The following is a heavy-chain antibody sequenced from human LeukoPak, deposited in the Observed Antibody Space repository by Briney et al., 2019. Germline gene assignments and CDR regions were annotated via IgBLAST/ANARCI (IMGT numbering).Heavy chain of an antibody. CDR3: ARSTGWLQPFDY. Sequence: SQTLSLTCTVSGGSMSSGDYYWSWIRQPPGKGLEWIGYIYYSGSSYYNPSLKSRVTISVDTSKSRFSLELTPVTAADTAVYYCARSTGWLQPFDYWGQGTLVTVSS. V-gene: IGHV4-30-4*08. CDR2: IYYSGSS. D-gene: IGHD5-24*01. J-gene: IGHJ4*02. CDR1: GGSMSSGDYY.